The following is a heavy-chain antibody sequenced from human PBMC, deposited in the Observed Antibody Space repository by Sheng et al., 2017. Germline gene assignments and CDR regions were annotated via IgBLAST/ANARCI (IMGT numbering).Heavy chain of an antibody. J-gene: IGHJ5*02. CDR1: GYSISSGYY. V-gene: IGHV4-38-2*02. D-gene: IGHD3-9*01. CDR3: AREPPRVRDILTGYWVVSWFDP. Sequence: QVQLQESGPGLVKPSETLSLTCAVSGYSISSGYYWGWIRQPPGKGLEWIGSIYHSGSTYYNPSLKSRVTISVDTSKNQFSLKLSSVTAADTAVYYCAREPPRVRDILTGYWVVSWFDPWGQGTLVTVSS. CDR2: IYHSGST.